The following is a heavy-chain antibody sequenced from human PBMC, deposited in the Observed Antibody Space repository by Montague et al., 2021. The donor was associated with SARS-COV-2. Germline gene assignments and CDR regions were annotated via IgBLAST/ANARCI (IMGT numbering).Heavy chain of an antibody. CDR1: GGSIRSGGYS. J-gene: IGHJ3*01. V-gene: IGHV4-30-2*01. CDR3: ARGWGGTYSDDAFDF. CDR2: FYHSGSI. D-gene: IGHD1-26*01. Sequence: TLSLTCSVSGGSIRSGGYSWSWIRQPPGKGLEWIGYFYHSGSIYYNTSIKSRVTISVDRSKNHSSLKLTSVTAAATAVYYCARGWGGTYSDDAFDFWGQGTMVTVSS.